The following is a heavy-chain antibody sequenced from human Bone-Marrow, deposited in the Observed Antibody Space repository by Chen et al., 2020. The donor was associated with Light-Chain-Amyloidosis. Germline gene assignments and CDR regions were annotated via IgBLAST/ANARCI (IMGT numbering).Heavy chain of an antibody. Sequence: QVQLQQSGPGLVKPSETLSLTCSVSGVSLSAYYWSWIRQPPGKGLEWSGYTYWGGSTTYKPSLKSRVTISVDMSKNQFSLEPTSVTAADAAVYYCAKDSDNGMDVWGQGTTVTVSS. CDR2: TYWGGST. CDR3: AKDSDNGMDV. J-gene: IGHJ6*02. CDR1: GVSLSAYY. V-gene: IGHV4-59*01. D-gene: IGHD3-10*01.